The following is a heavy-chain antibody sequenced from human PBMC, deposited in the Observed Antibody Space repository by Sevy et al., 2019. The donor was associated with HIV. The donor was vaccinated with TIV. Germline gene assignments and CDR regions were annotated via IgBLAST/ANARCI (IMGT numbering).Heavy chain of an antibody. CDR2: INSDGTNT. CDR3: ARDMSTTVAFDI. CDR1: GFTFSNYW. J-gene: IGHJ3*02. Sequence: GGSLRLSCAASGFTFSNYWMHWVRRAPGKGLVWVSRINSDGTNTIYADSVKGRFTLSRDNAKNTLYLHMNSLTAEDTAMYYCARDMSTTVAFDIWGHGTMVTVSS. D-gene: IGHD4-17*01. V-gene: IGHV3-74*01.